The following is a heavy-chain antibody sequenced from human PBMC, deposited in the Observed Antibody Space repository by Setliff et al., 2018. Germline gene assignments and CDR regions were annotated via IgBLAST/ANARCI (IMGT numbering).Heavy chain of an antibody. J-gene: IGHJ4*02. V-gene: IGHV3-30*02. Sequence: PGGSLRLSCAASGFTFSSYGMHWVRQAPGKGLEWVAFIRYDGSNKYYADSVKGRFTISRDNSKNTLYLQMNSLRAEDTAVYYCARTPTPYYYDSSGYYESDYWGQGTLVT. CDR2: IRYDGSNK. D-gene: IGHD3-22*01. CDR1: GFTFSSYG. CDR3: ARTPTPYYYDSSGYYESDY.